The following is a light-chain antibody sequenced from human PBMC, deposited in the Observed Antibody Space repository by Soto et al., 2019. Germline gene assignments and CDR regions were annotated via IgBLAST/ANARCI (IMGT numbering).Light chain of an antibody. CDR2: EAS. J-gene: IGLJ3*02. Sequence: QAVLTQPASVSGSPGQSITISCTGTNSDVGSHNFVSWYQQYPCKAPKLLIYEASKRPSGLSNRFSGSKSGNTASLTISGLQAEDEADYYCCSLTNGATWVFGGGTKLTVL. V-gene: IGLV2-23*01. CDR1: NSDVGSHNF. CDR3: CSLTNGATWV.